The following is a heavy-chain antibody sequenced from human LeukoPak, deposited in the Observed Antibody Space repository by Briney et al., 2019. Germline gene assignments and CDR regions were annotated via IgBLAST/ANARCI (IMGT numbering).Heavy chain of an antibody. CDR1: GFTFSSYG. CDR2: ISGSGGST. D-gene: IGHD6-19*01. J-gene: IGHJ6*04. CDR3: AKEGGGSSGWYLDFYYYGMDV. Sequence: GGSLRLSCAASGFTFSSYGMSWVRQAPGKGLEWVSTISGSGGSTYYADSVKGRFTISRDNSKNRLYLQMNCLRAEDTAVYYCAKEGGGSSGWYLDFYYYGMDVWGKGTTVTVSS. V-gene: IGHV3-23*01.